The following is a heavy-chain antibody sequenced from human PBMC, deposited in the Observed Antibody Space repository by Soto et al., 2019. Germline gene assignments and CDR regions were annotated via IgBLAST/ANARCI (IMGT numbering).Heavy chain of an antibody. D-gene: IGHD3-22*01. V-gene: IGHV4-39*01. CDR1: GGSISSSSYY. J-gene: IGHJ3*02. Sequence: KTSETLSLTCTVSGGSISSSSYYWGWIRQPPGKGLEWIGSIYYSGSTYYNPSLKSRVTISVDTSKNQFSLKLGSVTAADTAVYYCATDSGSGYDAFDIWGQGTMVTVS. CDR3: ATDSGSGYDAFDI. CDR2: IYYSGST.